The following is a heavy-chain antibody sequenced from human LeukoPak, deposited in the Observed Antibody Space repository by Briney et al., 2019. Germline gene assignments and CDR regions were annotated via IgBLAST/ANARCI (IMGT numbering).Heavy chain of an antibody. CDR2: IHYSGSP. V-gene: IGHV4-59*08. Sequence: SETLSLTCTVSGGSNYWSWLRQPPGKGLEWIAYIHYSGSPNYNPSLKSRVTISIDTSKNQFSLKLNSVTAADTAVYYCARKPIVNSAWYYFDYWGQGTLVTVSS. J-gene: IGHJ4*02. D-gene: IGHD3-22*01. CDR3: ARKPIVNSAWYYFDY. CDR1: GGSNY.